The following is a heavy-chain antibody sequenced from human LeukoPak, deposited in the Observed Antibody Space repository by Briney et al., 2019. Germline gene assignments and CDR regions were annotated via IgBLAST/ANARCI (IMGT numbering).Heavy chain of an antibody. D-gene: IGHD2-2*01. V-gene: IGHV4-31*03. J-gene: IGHJ4*02. Sequence: SQTLSLTCTVSGDSISSGGYYWSWIRQHPGKGLEWIGNIYYSGSTYYCPSLKSRVTISVDTSKNQFSLNLSSVTAADTAVYYCARDGDCSSDSCYFDYWGQGILVTVS. CDR3: ARDGDCSSDSCYFDY. CDR2: IYYSGST. CDR1: GDSISSGGYY.